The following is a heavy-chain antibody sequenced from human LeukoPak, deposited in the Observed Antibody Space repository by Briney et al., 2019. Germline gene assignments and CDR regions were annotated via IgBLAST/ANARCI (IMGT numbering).Heavy chain of an antibody. CDR1: GYSFTDYA. V-gene: IGHV1-3*04. Sequence: ASVKVSCKASGYSFTDYAMHWVRQAPGQRLEWMGRINTANGKTKYSQRFQDRVTITRDTSATTAYMELSSLRSEDTAVFYCARDLYLKNWFDPWGLGTLVTVSS. CDR2: INTANGKT. D-gene: IGHD2-2*02. CDR3: ARDLYLKNWFDP. J-gene: IGHJ5*02.